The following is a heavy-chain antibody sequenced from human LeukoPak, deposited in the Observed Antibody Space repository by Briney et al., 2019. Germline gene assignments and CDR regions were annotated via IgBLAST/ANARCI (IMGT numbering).Heavy chain of an antibody. CDR1: RGPFSGYY. CDR2: INPSGST. Sequence: SETLSLTCAVYRGPFSGYYWSWIRQPPGKGLEWIGEINPSGSTNYNPSLESRVTISVDTSKNQFFLKLSSVTAADTAVYYCARPIVGWELKGRAFDIWGQGTMVTVSS. V-gene: IGHV4-34*01. D-gene: IGHD3-22*01. CDR3: ARPIVGWELKGRAFDI. J-gene: IGHJ3*02.